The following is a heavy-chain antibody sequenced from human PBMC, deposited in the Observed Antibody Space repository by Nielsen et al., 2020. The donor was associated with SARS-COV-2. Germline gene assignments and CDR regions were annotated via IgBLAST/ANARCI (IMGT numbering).Heavy chain of an antibody. CDR1: GFTFSSYA. J-gene: IGHJ4*02. V-gene: IGHV3-30-3*01. D-gene: IGHD6-13*01. Sequence: GESLKISCAASGFTFSSYAMHWVRQAPGRGLEWVAVITSGGSNTYYADSVKGRFTISRDNSKNTLYLQMNSLRAEDTAVYYCSRSDFSLLIAAAGFDFWGQGTLVTVSS. CDR3: SRSDFSLLIAAAGFDF. CDR2: ITSGGSNT.